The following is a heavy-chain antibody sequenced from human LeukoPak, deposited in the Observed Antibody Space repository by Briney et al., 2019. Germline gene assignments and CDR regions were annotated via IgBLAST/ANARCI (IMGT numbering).Heavy chain of an antibody. CDR3: ARETAVTGSYYFDY. V-gene: IGHV3-74*01. Sequence: GGSLRLSCAASGFTFSSYWMHWVRQAPGKGLVWVSRINNDGTITTYADSVKGRFTVSRDNAKNTLYLQMNSLRAEDTAVYYCARETAVTGSYYFDYWGQGSLVTLSS. J-gene: IGHJ4*02. CDR1: GFTFSSYW. D-gene: IGHD6-19*01. CDR2: INNDGTIT.